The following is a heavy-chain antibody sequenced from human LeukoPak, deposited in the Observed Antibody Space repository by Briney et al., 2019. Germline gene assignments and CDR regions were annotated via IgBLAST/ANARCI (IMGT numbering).Heavy chain of an antibody. J-gene: IGHJ5*02. D-gene: IGHD1-26*01. CDR2: ITPSGGST. V-gene: IGHV1-46*01. Sequence: ASVTVSCKASGYTFTGYYMHWVRQAPGQGLEWLGLITPSGGSTWYAQKFQGRVTMTRDMSTSTDYMELSSLRSEDTAVYYCARDNSVGDYAWWFDPWGQGTLVTVSS. CDR1: GYTFTGYY. CDR3: ARDNSVGDYAWWFDP.